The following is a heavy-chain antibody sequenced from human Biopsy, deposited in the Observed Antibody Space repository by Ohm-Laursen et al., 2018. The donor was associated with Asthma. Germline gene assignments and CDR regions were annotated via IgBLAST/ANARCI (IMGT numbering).Heavy chain of an antibody. D-gene: IGHD3-9*01. J-gene: IGHJ3*02. CDR2: INAANGNT. V-gene: IGHV1-3*01. CDR3: ARTYFDFLTGQVHDAFAM. CDR1: GYTFTSYY. Sequence: SSVKVSCKASGYTFTSYYMHWVRQAPGHSLEWMGWINAANGNTKYSRKFQGRLTISRDTSASTAYMDLSSLRSEDTAVYYCARTYFDFLTGQVHDAFAMWGQGTMVTVSS.